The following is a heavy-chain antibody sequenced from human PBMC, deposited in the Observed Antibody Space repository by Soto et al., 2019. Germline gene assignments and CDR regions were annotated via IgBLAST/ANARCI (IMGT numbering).Heavy chain of an antibody. J-gene: IGHJ4*02. CDR1: GASISNHY. CDR3: ATGGGWFTDY. Sequence: QVQLQQSGPRLVKPSETLSLTCTISGASISNHYCQWFRQPPGKGLEWIVYIHNTGGTKYNPSLKSPVTISLDTSKNQFFLKLTSVTVADTAVYYCATGGGWFTDYWGQGTLVTVSS. D-gene: IGHD6-19*01. CDR2: IHNTGGT. V-gene: IGHV4-59*11.